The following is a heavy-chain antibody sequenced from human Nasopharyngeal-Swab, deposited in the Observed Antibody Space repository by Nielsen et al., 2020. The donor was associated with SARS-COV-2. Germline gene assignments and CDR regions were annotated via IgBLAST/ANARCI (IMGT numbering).Heavy chain of an antibody. Sequence: GESLKISCAASGFSFSASGMSWVRRAPGKGLEWVSSISIGNSYILYADSVKGRFTISRDNVRESLFLQMNSLTAGDTAVYYCARVRYYGSGDYRPHYFDFWGHGTLVTVSS. CDR2: ISIGNSYI. V-gene: IGHV3-21*01. J-gene: IGHJ4*01. CDR3: ARVRYYGSGDYRPHYFDF. D-gene: IGHD3-10*01. CDR1: GFSFSASG.